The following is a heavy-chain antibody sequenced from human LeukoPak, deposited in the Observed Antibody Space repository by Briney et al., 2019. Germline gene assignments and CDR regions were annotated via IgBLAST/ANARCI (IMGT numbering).Heavy chain of an antibody. V-gene: IGHV3-74*01. Sequence: GGSLRLSCAASGFTFSGYWIHWVRQAPVKGLEWVSRVNSDGSRTDYADSVKGRFTISRDNAKNTLYLHMHSLRPEDTAVYYCARALASGSSAFDYWGQGTLVTVSS. CDR3: ARALASGSSAFDY. CDR1: GFTFSGYW. CDR2: VNSDGSRT. D-gene: IGHD1-26*01. J-gene: IGHJ4*02.